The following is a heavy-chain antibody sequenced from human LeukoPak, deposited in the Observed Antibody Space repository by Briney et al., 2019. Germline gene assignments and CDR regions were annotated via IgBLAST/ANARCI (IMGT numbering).Heavy chain of an antibody. V-gene: IGHV3-30*04. CDR1: GFTFSSYA. J-gene: IGHJ4*02. Sequence: GRSLRLSCAASGFTFSSYAMHWVRQATGKGLEWVAVISYDGSNKYYADSVKGRFTISRDNSKNTLYLQMNSLRAEDTAVYYCARGTIYGSGSYYNSGSDYWGQGTLVTVSS. CDR2: ISYDGSNK. D-gene: IGHD3-10*01. CDR3: ARGTIYGSGSYYNSGSDY.